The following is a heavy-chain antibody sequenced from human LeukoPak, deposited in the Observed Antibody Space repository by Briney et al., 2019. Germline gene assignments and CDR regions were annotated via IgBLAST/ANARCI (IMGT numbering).Heavy chain of an antibody. CDR1: GFTFSDYY. CDR2: ISSSGSTI. J-gene: IGHJ4*02. Sequence: GGSLRLSCAASGFTFSDYYMSWIRQAPGKGLEWVSYISSSGSTIYYVDSVKGRFTISRDNAKNSLYLQMNSLRAEDTAVYYCARDLDIVATKYYFDYWGQGTLVTVSS. CDR3: ARDLDIVATKYYFDY. V-gene: IGHV3-11*01. D-gene: IGHD5-12*01.